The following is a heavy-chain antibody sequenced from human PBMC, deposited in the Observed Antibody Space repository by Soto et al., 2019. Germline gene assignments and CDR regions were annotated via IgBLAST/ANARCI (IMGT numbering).Heavy chain of an antibody. J-gene: IGHJ6*02. CDR3: ARSDIVVVVADRRVYSYGMDV. CDR1: GGSISSGGYY. D-gene: IGHD2-15*01. CDR2: IYYSGST. Sequence: QVQLQESGPGLVKPSQTLSLTCTVSGGSISSGGYYWSWIRQHPGKGLEWLGYIYYSGSTYYNPSLKSLVTISVDTSKNQFSLKLSAVTAADTAVYYCARSDIVVVVADRRVYSYGMDVWGQGTTVTVSS. V-gene: IGHV4-31*01.